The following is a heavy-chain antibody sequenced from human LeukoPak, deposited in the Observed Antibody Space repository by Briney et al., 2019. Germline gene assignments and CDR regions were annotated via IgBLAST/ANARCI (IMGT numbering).Heavy chain of an antibody. D-gene: IGHD2-15*01. CDR3: AKNLPTCSDVSCQIGIQVYYFYFYMDV. Sequence: PGGSLRLSCAASGFSFFTYSMTWVRQAPGKGLEWVSSLSASGGSTYYADSVKGRFTISRDNSRNTLYLQMNSLRDEDTAAYYCAKNLPTCSDVSCQIGIQVYYFYFYMDVWGKGTTVSVSS. V-gene: IGHV3-23*01. CDR1: GFSFFTYS. CDR2: LSASGGST. J-gene: IGHJ6*03.